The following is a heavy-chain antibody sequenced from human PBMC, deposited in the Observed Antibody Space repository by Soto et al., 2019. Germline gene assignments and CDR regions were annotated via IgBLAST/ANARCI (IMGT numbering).Heavy chain of an antibody. D-gene: IGHD6-13*01. CDR1: GDSVSSNSAA. Sequence: SQTLSLTCAISGDSVSSNSAAWNWIRQSPSRGLEWMGRTYYRSKWYNDYAVSVKSRITINPDTSKNQFSLQLNSVTPEDTALYYCARDPGGSWYGGGWFDPWGQGTLVTVSS. V-gene: IGHV6-1*01. CDR2: TYYRSKWYN. J-gene: IGHJ5*02. CDR3: ARDPGGSWYGGGWFDP.